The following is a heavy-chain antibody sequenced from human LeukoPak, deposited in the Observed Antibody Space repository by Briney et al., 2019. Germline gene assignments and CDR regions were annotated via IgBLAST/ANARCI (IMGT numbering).Heavy chain of an antibody. CDR3: AHRRIMGHSFDC. CDR1: GFSLSTSGVG. V-gene: IGHV2-5*02. Sequence: SGPTLVKPTQTLTLTCTFSGFSLSTSGVGVGWIRQPPGKALEWLALIYWDDDKRYSPSLKSRLTINKDTSKNQVVLTMTNMDPVDTATYYCAHRRIMGHSFDCWGQGTLVTVSS. CDR2: IYWDDDK. J-gene: IGHJ4*02.